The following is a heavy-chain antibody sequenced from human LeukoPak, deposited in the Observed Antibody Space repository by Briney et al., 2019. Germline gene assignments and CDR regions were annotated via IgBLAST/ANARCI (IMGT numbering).Heavy chain of an antibody. V-gene: IGHV3-30*04. CDR1: GFTFSNYA. CDR2: IWHDGRDK. CDR3: ARIMNDFWSGYYPLALKY. Sequence: QPGSSLRLFCAASGFTFSNYAMYWVRQATGRGLEGVAVIWHDGRDKYYVDSVKGRFTISRDNSKNTLYLQMNSLRPEDTAVYYCARIMNDFWSGYYPLALKYWGQGTPVTVTS. J-gene: IGHJ4*02. D-gene: IGHD3-3*01.